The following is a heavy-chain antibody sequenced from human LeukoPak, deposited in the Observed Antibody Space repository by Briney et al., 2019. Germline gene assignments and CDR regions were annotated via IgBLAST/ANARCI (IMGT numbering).Heavy chain of an antibody. CDR3: ARDGVGVRGVDYYYGMDV. V-gene: IGHV4-59*01. Sequence: SETLSLTCIVSGGSISSYYWSWIRQPPGKGLEWIGYIYYSGSTNYNPSLKSRVTISVDTSKNQFSLKLSSVTAADTAVYYCARDGVGVRGVDYYYGMDVWGQGTTVTVSS. D-gene: IGHD3-10*01. J-gene: IGHJ6*02. CDR1: GGSISSYY. CDR2: IYYSGST.